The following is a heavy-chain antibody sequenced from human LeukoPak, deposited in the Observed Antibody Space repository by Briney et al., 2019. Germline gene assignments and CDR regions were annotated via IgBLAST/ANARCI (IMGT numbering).Heavy chain of an antibody. CDR1: GFTFSSYA. CDR3: ARVVDTAMVIYYYYYGMDV. V-gene: IGHV3-30-3*01. CDR2: ISYDGSNK. J-gene: IGHJ6*02. D-gene: IGHD5-18*01. Sequence: PGGSLRLSCAASGFTFSSYAMHWVRQAPGKGLEWVAVISYDGSNKYYADSVKGRFTISRDNSKNMLYLQMNSLRAEDTAVYYCARVVDTAMVIYYYYYGMDVWGQGTTVTVSS.